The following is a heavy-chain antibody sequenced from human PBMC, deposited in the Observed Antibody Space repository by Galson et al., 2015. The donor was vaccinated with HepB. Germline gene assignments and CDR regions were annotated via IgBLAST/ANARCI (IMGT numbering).Heavy chain of an antibody. D-gene: IGHD3-22*01. Sequence: TLSLTCTVSGGSISSGGYYWSWIRQHPGKGLEWIGYIYYSGSTYYNPSLKSRVTISVDTSKNQFSLKLSSVTAADTAVYYCASRSRQGYYDSSGPDAFDIWGQGTMVTVSS. CDR2: IYYSGST. J-gene: IGHJ3*02. V-gene: IGHV4-31*03. CDR1: GGSISSGGYY. CDR3: ASRSRQGYYDSSGPDAFDI.